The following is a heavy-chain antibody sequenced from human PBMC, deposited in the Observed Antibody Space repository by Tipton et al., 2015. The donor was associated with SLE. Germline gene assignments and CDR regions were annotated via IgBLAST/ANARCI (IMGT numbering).Heavy chain of an antibody. CDR2: INHSGST. CDR1: GGSFSGYY. D-gene: IGHD5-24*01. V-gene: IGHV4-34*01. J-gene: IGHJ3*02. Sequence: TLSLTCAVYGGSFSGYYWSWIRQPPGKGLEWIGEINHSGSTNYNPSLKSRVTISVDTSKNQFSLRLSSVTPADTAVYYCARDQMGLGIWGQGTMVTVSS. CDR3: ARDQMGLGI.